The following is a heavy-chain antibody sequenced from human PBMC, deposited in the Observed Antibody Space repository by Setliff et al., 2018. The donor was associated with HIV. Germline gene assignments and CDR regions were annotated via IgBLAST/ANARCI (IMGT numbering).Heavy chain of an antibody. Sequence: PSETLSLTCTVSGGSISSSSYYWGWIRQPPGKGLEWIGSIYYSGSTYYNPSLKSRVTISVDTSKNQFSLKLSPVTAADTAVYYCARGDGTKYYDSTGYPLTFDYWGQGALVTVSS. CDR2: IYYSGST. CDR3: ARGDGTKYYDSTGYPLTFDY. J-gene: IGHJ4*02. CDR1: GGSISSSSYY. V-gene: IGHV4-39*07. D-gene: IGHD3-22*01.